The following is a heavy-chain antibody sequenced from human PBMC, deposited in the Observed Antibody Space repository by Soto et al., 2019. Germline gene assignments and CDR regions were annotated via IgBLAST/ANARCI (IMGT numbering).Heavy chain of an antibody. Sequence: ESGGGLVPPGGSLRLSCVASGFTFTTHAMSWVRQSPGKGLEWVSTFSGSGGNIYYAEAVKGRLTISRDDSKNTLYLQMNSLRVEDTAVYYCAKDPPWTVGPLAMDVWGQGTTVTVSS. CDR3: AKDPPWTVGPLAMDV. J-gene: IGHJ6*02. CDR1: GFTFTTHA. CDR2: FSGSGGNI. D-gene: IGHD3-10*01. V-gene: IGHV3-23*01.